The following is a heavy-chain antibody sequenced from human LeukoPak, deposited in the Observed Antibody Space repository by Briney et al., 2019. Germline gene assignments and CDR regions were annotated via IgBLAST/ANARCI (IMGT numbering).Heavy chain of an antibody. CDR1: GYTLSSYD. V-gene: IGHV1-8*01. CDR2: MNPSTGNT. CDR3: ARLSETPAFYPGGRYLYLAY. J-gene: IGHJ4*02. Sequence: GASVKVSFKASGYTLSSYDINWVRQAPGQGLEWMGWMNPSTGNTGYAQKFQGRVTMTRDTSTSTAYMELSSLKSEDTAVYYCARLSETPAFYPGGRYLYLAYWGQGAQVTVSS. D-gene: IGHD2-8*02.